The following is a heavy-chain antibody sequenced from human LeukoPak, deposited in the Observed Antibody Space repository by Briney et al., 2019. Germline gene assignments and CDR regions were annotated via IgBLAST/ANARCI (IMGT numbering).Heavy chain of an antibody. V-gene: IGHV3-74*01. Sequence: GGSLRLSCRVSGFTFHKYWKHWVRQAPGKGLVWVSRINTDGSATNYADFVKGRITISRDNARNTLYLQMNGLRVEDTARYYCARESAIVRVPFDNWGQGTLVTVSS. CDR2: INTDGSAT. CDR1: GFTFHKYW. D-gene: IGHD3-16*02. CDR3: ARESAIVRVPFDN. J-gene: IGHJ4*02.